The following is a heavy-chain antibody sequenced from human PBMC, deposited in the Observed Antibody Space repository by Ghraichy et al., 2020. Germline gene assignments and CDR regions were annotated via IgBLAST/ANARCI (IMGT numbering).Heavy chain of an antibody. Sequence: GGSLRLSCTTSGFTFATYNVHWFRQAPGKGLEWIAFIRSKTYGETTQYVASVQGRFTVSRDDSKCIAYLQINSLKTEDTAVYYCASVPYYNSPPAHWGQGTLVAVSS. V-gene: IGHV3-49*03. CDR2: IRSKTYGETT. CDR3: ASVPYYNSPPAH. D-gene: IGHD3-10*01. CDR1: GFTFATYN. J-gene: IGHJ4*02.